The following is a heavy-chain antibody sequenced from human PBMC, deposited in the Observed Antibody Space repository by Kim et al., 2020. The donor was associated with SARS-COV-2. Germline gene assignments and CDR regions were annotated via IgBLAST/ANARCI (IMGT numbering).Heavy chain of an antibody. CDR2: IKQDGSEK. V-gene: IGHV3-7*01. Sequence: GGSLRLSCAASGFTFSSYWMSWVRQAPGKGLEWVANIKQDGSEKYYVDSVKGRFTISRDNAKNSLYLQMNSLRAEDTAVYYCARGGIQLWLSIDYWGQGTLVTVSS. CDR3: ARGGIQLWLSIDY. D-gene: IGHD5-18*01. CDR1: GFTFSSYW. J-gene: IGHJ4*02.